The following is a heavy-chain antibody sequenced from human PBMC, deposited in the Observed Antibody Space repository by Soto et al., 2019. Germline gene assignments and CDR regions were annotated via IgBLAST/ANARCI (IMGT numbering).Heavy chain of an antibody. V-gene: IGHV1-8*02. CDR2: MSPSSGNT. CDR1: GYKFNTYD. D-gene: IGHD1-20*01. CDR3: ARGITQGYDY. J-gene: IGHJ4*02. Sequence: QVQLVQSGAEVEKPGASVKVSCQASGYKFNTYDINWVRQATGQGLEWMGWMSPSSGNTGYAQKFQGRVTMTMDTSVSTAYMELNSLTSDDTAVYYCARGITQGYDYWGQGTPVTVSS.